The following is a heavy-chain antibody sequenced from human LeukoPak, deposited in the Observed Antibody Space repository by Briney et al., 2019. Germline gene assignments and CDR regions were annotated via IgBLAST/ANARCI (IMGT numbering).Heavy chain of an antibody. D-gene: IGHD3-22*01. V-gene: IGHV3-30*02. Sequence: PGGSLRLSCAASGFTFSDYGMHWVRQAPGKGLEWVAFIRYDGSNKYYADSVKGRFTISRDNSKNTLYLQMNSLRAEDTAVYYCAKDLYYYDSSGYPWGQGTLVTVSS. CDR2: IRYDGSNK. CDR3: AKDLYYYDSSGYP. J-gene: IGHJ5*02. CDR1: GFTFSDYG.